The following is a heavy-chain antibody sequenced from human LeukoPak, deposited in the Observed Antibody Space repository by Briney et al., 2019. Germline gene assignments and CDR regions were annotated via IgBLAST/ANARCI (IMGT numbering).Heavy chain of an antibody. CDR3: VRDNSRGQSLGVIY. CDR2: INADSSTI. CDR1: GFTFSTYN. D-gene: IGHD3-22*01. V-gene: IGHV3-48*01. Sequence: GGSLRLSCAASGFTFSTYNMTWVRQAPGKGLEWISYINADSSTIQYADSVRGRFTTSRDNAKNSLYLQMNSLRAEDTAVYYCVRDNSRGQSLGVIYWGQGSLVTVSS. J-gene: IGHJ4*02.